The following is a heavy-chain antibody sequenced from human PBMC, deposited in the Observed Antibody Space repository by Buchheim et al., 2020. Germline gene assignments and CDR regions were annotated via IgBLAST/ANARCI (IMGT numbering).Heavy chain of an antibody. D-gene: IGHD1-1*01. V-gene: IGHV4-39*01. CDR3: ARKMTGRGTHFDY. Sequence: QLQLQESGPGLVKPSETLSLTCTVSGGSISSSSYYWDWIRQPPGKGLEWIGSIYYSGSTYYNASLTSRITISVATSKNQFPLKLSSVTAADTAVFYCARKMTGRGTHFDYWGQGTL. CDR2: IYYSGST. J-gene: IGHJ4*02. CDR1: GGSISSSSYY.